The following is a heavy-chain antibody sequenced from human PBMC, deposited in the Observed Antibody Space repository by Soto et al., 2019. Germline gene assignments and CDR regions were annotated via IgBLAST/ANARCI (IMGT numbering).Heavy chain of an antibody. V-gene: IGHV1-46*03. CDR3: ARVFTTGTTPLDAFDI. J-gene: IGHJ3*02. CDR2: INPSGGST. CDR1: GYTFTSYY. D-gene: IGHD1-1*01. Sequence: GASVKVSCTASGYTFTSYYMHWVRQAPGQGLEWMGIINPSGGSTSYAQKFQGRVTMTRDTSTSTVYMELSSLRSEDTAVYYCARVFTTGTTPLDAFDIWGQGTMVTVSS.